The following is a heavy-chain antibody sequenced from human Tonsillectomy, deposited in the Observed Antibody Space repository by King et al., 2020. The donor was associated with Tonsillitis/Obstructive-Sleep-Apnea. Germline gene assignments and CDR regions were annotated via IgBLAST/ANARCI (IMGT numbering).Heavy chain of an antibody. CDR3: ARDGRYSGTDYREAFDI. Sequence: EEQLVQSGGGLVQPGGSLRLSCAASGFTFSSYSMNWVRQAPGKGLEWVSYIISSSSTIYYADSVKGRFTISRDNAKNSLYLQMNSLRDEDTAVYYCARDGRYSGTDYREAFDIWGQGTMVTVSP. CDR1: GFTFSSYS. J-gene: IGHJ3*02. V-gene: IGHV3-48*02. D-gene: IGHD5-12*01. CDR2: IISSSSTI.